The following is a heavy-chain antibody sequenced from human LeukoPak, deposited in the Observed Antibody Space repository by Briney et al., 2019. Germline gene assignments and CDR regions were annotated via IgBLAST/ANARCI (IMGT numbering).Heavy chain of an antibody. Sequence: GASVKVSCKASGYTFTDYYIHWVRQAPGQGLEWMGWINPNSGGTNYAQKLQGRVTMTRDTSISTAFMELSRLRSDDTPLYYCARAVMYCSSTSCPTYYFDYWGQGTLVIVSS. CDR1: GYTFTDYY. V-gene: IGHV1-2*02. J-gene: IGHJ4*02. CDR2: INPNSGGT. D-gene: IGHD2-2*01. CDR3: ARAVMYCSSTSCPTYYFDY.